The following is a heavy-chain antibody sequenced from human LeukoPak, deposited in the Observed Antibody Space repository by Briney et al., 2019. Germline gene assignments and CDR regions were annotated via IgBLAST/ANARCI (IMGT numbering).Heavy chain of an antibody. CDR2: ISYDGSNK. D-gene: IGHD3-10*01. J-gene: IGHJ3*02. CDR1: GFTFSSYG. V-gene: IGHV3-30*18. Sequence: GGSLRLSCAASGFTFSSYGMHWVRQAPGKGLEWVAVISYDGSNKYYADSVKGRFTISRDNSKNTLYLQMNSLRAEDTAVYYCAKDGGLLWFGESSGAFDIWGQGTMVTVSS. CDR3: AKDGGLLWFGESSGAFDI.